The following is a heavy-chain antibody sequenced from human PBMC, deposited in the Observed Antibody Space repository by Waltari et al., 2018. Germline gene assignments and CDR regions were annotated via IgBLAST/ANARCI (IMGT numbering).Heavy chain of an antibody. CDR1: GFRFSAYW. CDR2: IKQDESEK. CDR3: ARGGYYWSFDL. D-gene: IGHD5-12*01. J-gene: IGHJ2*01. Sequence: EEQLVQSGGGLVQPGGSLRLSCAASGFRFSAYWMSWVRQGPGKGLEWVASIKQDESEKHHVDSVKGRFTISRDNAKNSLYLQMGSLRAEDTAVYYCARGGYYWSFDLWGRGTLVTVSS. V-gene: IGHV3-7*01.